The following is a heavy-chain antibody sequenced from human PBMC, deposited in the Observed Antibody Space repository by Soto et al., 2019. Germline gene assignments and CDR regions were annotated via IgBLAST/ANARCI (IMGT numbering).Heavy chain of an antibody. Sequence: GGSLRLSCAASGFTFSSYSMNWVRQAPGKGLEWVSYISSSSSTIYYADSVKGRFTISRDNAKNSLYLQMNSLRAEDTAVYYCASLIQPKYYGSGASGLDVSGQRTTVIVSS. CDR2: ISSSSSTI. J-gene: IGHJ6*01. CDR1: GFTFSSYS. CDR3: ASLIQPKYYGSGASGLDV. V-gene: IGHV3-48*01. D-gene: IGHD3-10*01.